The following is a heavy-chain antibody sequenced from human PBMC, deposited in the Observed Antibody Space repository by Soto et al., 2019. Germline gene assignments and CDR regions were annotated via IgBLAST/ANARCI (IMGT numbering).Heavy chain of an antibody. CDR2: ITGSVGST. D-gene: IGHD2-15*01. Sequence: PGTGLTCVSVITGSVGSTYYADSVKGRFTISRDKSKNTLYLQMSSLRDEDTAIYYCAFFFQAEDGIRDTVPVSAFLLNRSSDL. V-gene: IGHV3-23*01. J-gene: IGHJ2*01. CDR3: AFFFQAEDGIRDTVPVSAFLLNRSSDL.